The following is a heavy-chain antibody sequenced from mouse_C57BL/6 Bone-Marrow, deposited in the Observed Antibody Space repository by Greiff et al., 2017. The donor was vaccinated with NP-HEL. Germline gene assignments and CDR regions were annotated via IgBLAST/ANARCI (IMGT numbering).Heavy chain of an antibody. Sequence: LQESGSELRSPGSSVKLSCKDFDSEVFPIAYMSWVRQKPGHGFEWIGGILPSIGRTIYGEKFEDKATLDADTLSNTAYLELNSLTSEDSAIYYCARQDYYGSSYWFAYWGQGTLVTVSA. J-gene: IGHJ3*01. CDR1: DSEVFPIAY. CDR3: ARQDYYGSSYWFAY. CDR2: ILPSIGRT. D-gene: IGHD1-1*01. V-gene: IGHV15-2*01.